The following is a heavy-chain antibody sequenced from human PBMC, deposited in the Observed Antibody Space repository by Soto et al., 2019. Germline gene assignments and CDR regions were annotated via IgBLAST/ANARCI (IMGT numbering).Heavy chain of an antibody. J-gene: IGHJ6*02. CDR1: GYTFTSYY. D-gene: IGHD3-22*01. Sequence: ASVKVSCKASGYTFTSYYIHYVRQAPGQGHEWKGINTPSGGSTSYAQKFQGRVTMTGDTSTSTVYMELSSLRSEDTAVYYCARDGYYYRVGRYYYYGMDVWGQGTTVT. V-gene: IGHV1-46*01. CDR2: NTPSGGST. CDR3: ARDGYYYRVGRYYYYGMDV.